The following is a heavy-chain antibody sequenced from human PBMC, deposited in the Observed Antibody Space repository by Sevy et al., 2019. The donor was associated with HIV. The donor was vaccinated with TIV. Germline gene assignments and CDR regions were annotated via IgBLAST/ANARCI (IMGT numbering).Heavy chain of an antibody. CDR2: INHTGST. D-gene: IGHD2-2*01. V-gene: IGHV4-34*01. Sequence: SETLSLTCAVYGGSFSGYYWNRIHQPPGKGLEWIGEINHTGSTNYNPSLKSRVTISVDTSKTQVSLKLSSVTAADTAIYYCARAPPIVVVPGAPSWFDPWGQGTLVTVSS. CDR3: ARAPPIVVVPGAPSWFDP. J-gene: IGHJ5*02. CDR1: GGSFSGYY.